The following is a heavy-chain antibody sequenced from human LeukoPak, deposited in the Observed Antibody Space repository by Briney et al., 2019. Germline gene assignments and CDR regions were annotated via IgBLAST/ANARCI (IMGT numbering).Heavy chain of an antibody. D-gene: IGHD3-3*01. CDR1: GFTFSGHN. J-gene: IGHJ4*02. V-gene: IGHV3-48*04. CDR3: ARALFDFWSGYYGGPDY. CDR2: VSISSGTI. Sequence: GGSLRLSCAASGFTFSGHNMNWVRQAPGKGLEWISFVSISSGTIYYADSVNGRFRISRDNAKSSLYLQMNSLRAEDTAVYYCARALFDFWSGYYGGPDYWGQGTLVTVSS.